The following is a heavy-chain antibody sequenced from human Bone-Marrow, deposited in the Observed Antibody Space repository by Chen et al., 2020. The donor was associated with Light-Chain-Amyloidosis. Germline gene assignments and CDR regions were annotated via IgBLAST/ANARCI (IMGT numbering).Heavy chain of an antibody. D-gene: IGHD5-12*01. CDR2: IYPDDSDA. Sequence: EVQLEQSGPEVKKPGESLKNSCKGSGYTFPNYWIGWVRQMPGKGLEWMGVIYPDDSDARYSPSFECQVTISADKSITTAYLQWRSLKSSDTAMYYCARRRDGYNFDYWGQGTLVTVSS. J-gene: IGHJ4*02. CDR1: GYTFPNYW. CDR3: ARRRDGYNFDY. V-gene: IGHV5-51*01.